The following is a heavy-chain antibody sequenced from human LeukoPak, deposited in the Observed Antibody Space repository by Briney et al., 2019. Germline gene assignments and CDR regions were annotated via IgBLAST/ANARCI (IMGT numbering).Heavy chain of an antibody. D-gene: IGHD1-26*01. Sequence: GASVKVSCKASGGTFSSYAISWVRQAPGQGLEWMGGIIPIFGTANYAQKFQGRVTITADESTSTAYMELSSLRSEDTAVYYCARCIVGAIDAPGGYYYYYMDVWGKGTTVTVSS. CDR1: GGTFSSYA. V-gene: IGHV1-69*13. J-gene: IGHJ6*03. CDR3: ARCIVGAIDAPGGYYYYYMDV. CDR2: IIPIFGTA.